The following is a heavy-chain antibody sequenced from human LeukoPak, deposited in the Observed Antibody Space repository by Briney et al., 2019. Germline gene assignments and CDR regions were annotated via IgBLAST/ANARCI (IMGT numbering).Heavy chain of an antibody. J-gene: IGHJ6*03. CDR1: GGSFSGYY. CDR2: IYYSGST. Sequence: SETLSLTCAVYGGSFSGYYWSWIRQPPGKGLEGIGYIYYSGSTNYNPSLKSRVTISVDTYKNQFSLKLSSVTAADTAVYYCARDWGVSARPGYMDVWGKGTTVTVSS. D-gene: IGHD6-6*01. CDR3: ARDWGVSARPGYMDV. V-gene: IGHV4-59*01.